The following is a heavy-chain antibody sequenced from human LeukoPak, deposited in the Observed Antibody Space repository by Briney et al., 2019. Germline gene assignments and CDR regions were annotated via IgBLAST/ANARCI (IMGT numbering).Heavy chain of an antibody. D-gene: IGHD4-17*01. J-gene: IGHJ4*02. CDR3: ARDYGDYVYDY. CDR2: IIPIFGTA. V-gene: IGHV1-69*05. CDR1: GGTFSSYA. Sequence: SVKVSCKASGGTFSSYAISWVRQAPGQGLEWMGGIIPIFGTASYAQKFQGRVTMTRDTSTSTVYMELSSLRSEDTAVYYCARDYGDYVYDYWGQGTLVTVSS.